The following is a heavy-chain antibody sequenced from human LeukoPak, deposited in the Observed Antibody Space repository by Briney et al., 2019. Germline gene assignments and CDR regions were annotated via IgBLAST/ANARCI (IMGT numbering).Heavy chain of an antibody. CDR2: NHPNSGGT. CDR1: GYTFTDSY. J-gene: IGHJ4*02. D-gene: IGHD4-17*01. CDR3: AQDRGDYDFDH. Sequence: EASVKVSCKASGYTFTDSYMNWVRQAPGQGLEWRGWNHPNSGGTNYAQKFQGRVTMTRDTSISTAYMELSSLKSDDTAVYYCAQDRGDYDFDHWGQGTLVTVSS. V-gene: IGHV1-2*02.